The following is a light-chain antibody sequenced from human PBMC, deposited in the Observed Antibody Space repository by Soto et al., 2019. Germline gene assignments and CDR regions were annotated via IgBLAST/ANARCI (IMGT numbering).Light chain of an antibody. CDR1: SSDVGGYNY. CDR3: SSYGGSNNFVV. V-gene: IGLV2-8*01. J-gene: IGLJ2*01. Sequence: QSALTQPPSASGSPGQSVTISCTGTSSDVGGYNYVSWYQHHPGKAPKLMLYDVIKRPSGVPDRFSGSKSGNTASLTVSGLQAEDEADYYCSSYGGSNNFVVFGGGTKLTVL. CDR2: DVI.